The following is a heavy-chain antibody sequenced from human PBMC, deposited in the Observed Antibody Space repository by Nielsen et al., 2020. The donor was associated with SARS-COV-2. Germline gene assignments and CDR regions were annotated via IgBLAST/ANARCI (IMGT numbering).Heavy chain of an antibody. J-gene: IGHJ4*02. CDR2: IYYSGST. CDR1: GGSISSYY. D-gene: IGHD1-26*01. Sequence: SETLSLTCTVSGGSISSYYWSWIRQPPGKGLEWIGYIYYSGSTNYNPSLKSRVTISVDTSKNQFSLKLSSVTAADTAVYYCARHVRSRGIVGVPIYYFDYWGQGTLVTVSS. CDR3: ARHVRSRGIVGVPIYYFDY. V-gene: IGHV4-59*08.